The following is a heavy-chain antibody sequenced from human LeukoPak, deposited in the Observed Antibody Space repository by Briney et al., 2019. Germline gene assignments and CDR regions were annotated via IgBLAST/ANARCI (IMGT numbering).Heavy chain of an antibody. J-gene: IGHJ4*02. CDR2: IYYTGNT. Sequence: SETLSLTCTVSGGSISSSSYYWGWIRQPPGKGLEWIGSIYYTGNTYYNASLKSQVSISIDMSKNQFSLKITSVTAADTGVYYCARQTGSGLFILPGGQGTLVTVSS. D-gene: IGHD3/OR15-3a*01. CDR3: ARQTGSGLFILP. CDR1: GGSISSSSYY. V-gene: IGHV4-39*01.